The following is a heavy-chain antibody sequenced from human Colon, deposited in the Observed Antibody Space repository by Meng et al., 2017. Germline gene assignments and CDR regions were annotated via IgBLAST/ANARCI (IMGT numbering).Heavy chain of an antibody. J-gene: IGHJ3*01. D-gene: IGHD2/OR15-2a*01. CDR1: GGSINNGVYY. Sequence: LQMSVPGRGKSSHSLSLPCTVSGGSINNGVYYWCWIRQHTGKGLEWIEYIYYSGITYYNPSFKSLVTISLDRSKNHFSLNLSSVTAADTAVYYCARSLSTSRAPFDLWGQGTMVTVSS. CDR3: ARSLSTSRAPFDL. CDR2: IYYSGIT. V-gene: IGHV4-31*01.